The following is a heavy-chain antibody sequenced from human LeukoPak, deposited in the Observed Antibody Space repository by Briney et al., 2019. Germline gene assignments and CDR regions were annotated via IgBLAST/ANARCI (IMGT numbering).Heavy chain of an antibody. D-gene: IGHD3-3*01. Sequence: GGSLRLSCAASGFTFSSYGMHWVRQAPGKGLEWVAFIRYDGSNKYYADSVKGRFTISRDNSKNTLYLQMNSLRAEDTAVYYCARGSDFWSGSYWFDPWGQGTLVTVSS. CDR2: IRYDGSNK. J-gene: IGHJ5*02. CDR1: GFTFSSYG. CDR3: ARGSDFWSGSYWFDP. V-gene: IGHV3-30*02.